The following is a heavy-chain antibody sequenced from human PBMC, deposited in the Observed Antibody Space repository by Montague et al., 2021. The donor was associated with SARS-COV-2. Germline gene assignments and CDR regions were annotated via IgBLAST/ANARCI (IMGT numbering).Heavy chain of an antibody. J-gene: IGHJ3*02. D-gene: IGHD6-19*01. Sequence: SETLSLTCTVSGGSISSYYWCWIRQPPGTGLEWIGYIHYSGSTNXNPTLRSRVTISVDTSKNQISLKLSSVTAADTAVYYCARGSGWMGNAFDIWGQGTMVTVSS. CDR2: IHYSGST. V-gene: IGHV4-59*01. CDR3: ARGSGWMGNAFDI. CDR1: GGSISSYY.